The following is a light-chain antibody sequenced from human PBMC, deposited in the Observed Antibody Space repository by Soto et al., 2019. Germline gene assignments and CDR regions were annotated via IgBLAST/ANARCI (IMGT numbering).Light chain of an antibody. V-gene: IGKV2-30*01. CDR1: QSLAYSDGNTY. CDR3: LQGKRWPPYT. CDR2: KVY. J-gene: IGKJ2*01. Sequence: DVVMTQSPLSLPVTLGQPASISCRSSQSLAYSDGNTYLNWFQQRPSQSPRRLIYKVYNRDPGDLDIFIDSGAGADFTLYICRIEAGAVRSSYGLQGKRWPPYTFGQGTKLDI.